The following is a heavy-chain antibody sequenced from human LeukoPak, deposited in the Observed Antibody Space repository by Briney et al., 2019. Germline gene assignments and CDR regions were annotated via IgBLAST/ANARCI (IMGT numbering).Heavy chain of an antibody. CDR1: GGSISSGDYY. D-gene: IGHD3-3*01. V-gene: IGHV4-30-4*01. CDR3: AGGTYYDFWSGYYSSGAFDI. Sequence: SETLSLTCTVSGGSISSGDYYWSWIRQPPGKGLGWIGYIYYSGSTYYNPSLKSRVTISVDTSKNQFSLKLSSVTAADTAVYYCAGGTYYDFWSGYYSSGAFDIWGQGTMVTVSS. J-gene: IGHJ3*02. CDR2: IYYSGST.